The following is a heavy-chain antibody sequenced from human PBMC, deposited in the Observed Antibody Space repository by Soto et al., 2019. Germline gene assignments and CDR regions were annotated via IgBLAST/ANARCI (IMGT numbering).Heavy chain of an antibody. J-gene: IGHJ4*02. V-gene: IGHV4-59*13. CDR3: VRHYSSALYKVDS. CDR1: GASMSLYY. D-gene: IGHD6-25*01. CDR2: VYYDGDT. Sequence: QVQLQESGPGLVKPSETLSLTCTVSGASMSLYYWSWIRQPPGKGLEWIGYVYYDGDTNYNPSLRSGVTISIDTSRSQFSLNLGSVTAADTAVYHCVRHYSSALYKVDSWGQGALVTVSS.